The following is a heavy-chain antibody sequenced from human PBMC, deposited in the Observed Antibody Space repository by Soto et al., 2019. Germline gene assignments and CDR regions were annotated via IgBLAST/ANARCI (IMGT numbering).Heavy chain of an antibody. CDR1: GYTFTSYG. D-gene: IGHD1-26*01. Sequence: GASVKVSCKASGYTFTSYGISWVRQAPGQGLEWMGWISAYNGNTNYAQKLQGRVTMTTDTSTSTAYMELRSLRSDDTAVYYCARSLGPVGANGILVDTWGQGTLVTVSS. CDR2: ISAYNGNT. J-gene: IGHJ5*02. V-gene: IGHV1-18*01. CDR3: ARSLGPVGANGILVDT.